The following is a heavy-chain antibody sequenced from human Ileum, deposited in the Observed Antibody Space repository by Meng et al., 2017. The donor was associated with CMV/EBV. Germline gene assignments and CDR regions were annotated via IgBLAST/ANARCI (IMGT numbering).Heavy chain of an antibody. D-gene: IGHD4-11*01. J-gene: IGHJ4*02. Sequence: QVQLQESGPVLVKPSETLSLTCPVYGGSFIDYFWTWIRQSPGKGLEWIGEINHKGNTKYNPSLKSRVTISKDTSKNQFSLKLSYVTAADTAMYYCARDMTNRWFYYWGQGILVTVSS. CDR1: GGSFIDYF. CDR2: INHKGNT. V-gene: IGHV4-34*10. CDR3: ARDMTNRWFYY.